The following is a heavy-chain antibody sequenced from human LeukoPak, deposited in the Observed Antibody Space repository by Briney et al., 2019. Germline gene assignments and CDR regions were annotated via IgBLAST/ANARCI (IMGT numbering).Heavy chain of an antibody. J-gene: IGHJ3*02. Sequence: SETLSLTCTVSGGSMRNYYWSWIRQPPGKGLEWIAYLSHSGSSYSNPSLTCRVTTLVDTSKNQFSLKLTSVTAADTAVYYCARARYANAWYAFDIWGHGTMVTVSS. CDR3: ARARYANAWYAFDI. CDR1: GGSMRNYY. D-gene: IGHD2-2*01. V-gene: IGHV4-59*01. CDR2: LSHSGSS.